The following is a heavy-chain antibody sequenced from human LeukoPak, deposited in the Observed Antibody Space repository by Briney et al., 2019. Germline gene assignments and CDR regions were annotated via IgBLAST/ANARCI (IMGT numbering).Heavy chain of an antibody. V-gene: IGHV3-66*02. CDR1: GFSFSSFA. J-gene: IGHJ5*01. CDR2: IYSDGGT. D-gene: IGHD3-16*01. Sequence: GGSLRLSCAASGFSFSSFAMTWVRQAPGKGLEWVSSIYSDGGTNYADSVEGRFTISRDNSKNTLYLQMNSLRPEDTAVYYCARDGGFGGPGGDNWFDSWGQGALVTVSS. CDR3: ARDGGFGGPGGDNWFDS.